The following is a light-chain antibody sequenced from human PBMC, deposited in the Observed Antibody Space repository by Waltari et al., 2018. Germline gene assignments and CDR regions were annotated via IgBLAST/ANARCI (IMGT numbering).Light chain of an antibody. CDR1: QSVSSSY. J-gene: IGKJ3*01. Sequence: EIVLTQSPGTLSLSPGERATLSCRASQSVSSSYLAWYQQKPGRAPRLLMYGASSRATGIPDRFSGSGSGTDFTLTISRLEPEDFAVYYCQHYGISPPGLFGPGTKVDIK. CDR2: GAS. CDR3: QHYGISPPGL. V-gene: IGKV3-20*01.